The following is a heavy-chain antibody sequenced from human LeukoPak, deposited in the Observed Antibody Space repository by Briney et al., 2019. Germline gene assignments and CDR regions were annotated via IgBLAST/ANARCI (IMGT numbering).Heavy chain of an antibody. CDR1: GYTFTSYY. D-gene: IGHD3-16*01. Sequence: ASVKVSCKASGYTFTSYYMHWVRQAPGQGLEWMGIINPSGGSTSYAQKFQGRVTMTRDTSTSTVYMELSSLRSEDTAVYYCVRTPDPAYDNAPFDYWGQGTLVTVSS. CDR3: VRTPDPAYDNAPFDY. CDR2: INPSGGST. V-gene: IGHV1-46*01. J-gene: IGHJ4*02.